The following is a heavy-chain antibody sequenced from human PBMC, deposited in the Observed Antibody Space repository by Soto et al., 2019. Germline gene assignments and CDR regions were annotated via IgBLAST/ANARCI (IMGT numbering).Heavy chain of an antibody. CDR2: VSASGLNT. D-gene: IGHD3-22*01. CDR1: GFTFSTYA. CDR3: AKSRGVDDSSAYYVLY. J-gene: IGHJ4*02. V-gene: IGHV3-23*01. Sequence: GGSLRLSCAASGFTFSTYAMAWVRQAPGKGLEWVSGVSASGLNTDYADPVKGRFYISRDNSKNTVSLHMNSLRAEDTAVYYCAKSRGVDDSSAYYVLYWGQGTLVTLSS.